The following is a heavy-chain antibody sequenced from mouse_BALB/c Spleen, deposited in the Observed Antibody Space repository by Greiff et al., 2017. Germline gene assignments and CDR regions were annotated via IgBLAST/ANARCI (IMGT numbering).Heavy chain of an antibody. CDR3: ARRDTTAMPFAY. J-gene: IGHJ3*01. V-gene: IGHV14-1*02. CDR2: IDPENGNT. Sequence: VQLQQSGAELVRPGALVKLSCKASGFNIKDYYMHWVKQRPEQGLEWIGWIDPENGNTIYDPKFQGKASIAADTSSNTAYLQLSSLTSEDTAVYYCARRDTTAMPFAYWGQGTLVTVSA. CDR1: GFNIKDYY. D-gene: IGHD1-2*01.